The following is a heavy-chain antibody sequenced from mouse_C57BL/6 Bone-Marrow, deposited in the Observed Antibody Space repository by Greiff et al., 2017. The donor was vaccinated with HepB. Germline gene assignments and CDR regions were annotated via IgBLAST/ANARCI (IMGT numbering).Heavy chain of an antibody. Sequence: EVQRVESGGGLVKPGGSLKLSCAASGFTFSDYGMHWVRQAPEKGLEWVAYISSGSSTIYYADTVKGRFTISRDNAKNTLFLQMTSLRSEDTAMYYCARRWLLPYYYAMDYWGQGTSVTVSS. V-gene: IGHV5-17*01. CDR1: GFTFSDYG. J-gene: IGHJ4*01. D-gene: IGHD2-3*01. CDR2: ISSGSSTI. CDR3: ARRWLLPYYYAMDY.